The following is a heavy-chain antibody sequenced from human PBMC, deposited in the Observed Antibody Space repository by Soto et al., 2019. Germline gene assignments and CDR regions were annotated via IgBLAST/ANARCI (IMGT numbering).Heavy chain of an antibody. CDR2: MNAGNGNT. J-gene: IGHJ4*02. D-gene: IGHD6-19*01. CDR3: ARDLGGWPDY. CDR1: GYTFTSYA. V-gene: IGHV1-3*01. Sequence: ASVKVSCKAPGYTFTSYAIHWVRQAPGQRLEWMGWMNAGNGNTKYSQKFQDRVTITRDTSASTAYMELSSLRSEDTAVYYCARDLGGWPDYWGQGTLVTVSS.